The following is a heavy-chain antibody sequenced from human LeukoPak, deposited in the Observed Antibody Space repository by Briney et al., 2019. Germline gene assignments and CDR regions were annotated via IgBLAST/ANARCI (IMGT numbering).Heavy chain of an antibody. J-gene: IGHJ3*02. CDR1: GFTFSSYA. CDR2: ISGTSGST. CDR3: ARDRRYSSSWYGAFDI. V-gene: IGHV3-23*01. D-gene: IGHD6-13*01. Sequence: GGSLRLSCAASGFTFSSYAMNWVRQAPGTGLEWVSAISGTSGSTYYADSVKGRFTISRDNSKKKLYLQMNSLRAEDTAVYYCARDRRYSSSWYGAFDIWGQGTMVTVSS.